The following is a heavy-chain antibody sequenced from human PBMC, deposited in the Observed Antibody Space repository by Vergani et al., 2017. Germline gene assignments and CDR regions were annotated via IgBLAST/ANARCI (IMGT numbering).Heavy chain of an antibody. CDR2: INSDGSST. J-gene: IGHJ5*02. Sequence: EVQLVESGGGLVQPGGSLRLSCAASGFTFSSYSMNWVRQAPGKGLEWVSRINSDGSSTSYADSVKGRFTISRDNAKNTLYLQMNSLRAEDTAVYYCARVQYSSIAFDPWGQGTLVTVSS. V-gene: IGHV3-74*02. CDR3: ARVQYSSIAFDP. CDR1: GFTFSSYS. D-gene: IGHD6-13*01.